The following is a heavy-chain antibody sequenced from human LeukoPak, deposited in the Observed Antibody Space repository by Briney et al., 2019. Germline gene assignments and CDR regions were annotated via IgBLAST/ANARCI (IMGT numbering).Heavy chain of an antibody. CDR1: EFTFSNYW. D-gene: IGHD2-21*02. Sequence: GGSLTLSCAASEFTFSNYWMNWVRQTPGKGLEWVANIKQDGSEKYYVDSVKGGFTISRDNAKNSLYLQMNSLRAEDTAVYYCAREGLLWTYFDSWSQGTLASVSS. J-gene: IGHJ4*02. V-gene: IGHV3-7*01. CDR3: AREGLLWTYFDS. CDR2: IKQDGSEK.